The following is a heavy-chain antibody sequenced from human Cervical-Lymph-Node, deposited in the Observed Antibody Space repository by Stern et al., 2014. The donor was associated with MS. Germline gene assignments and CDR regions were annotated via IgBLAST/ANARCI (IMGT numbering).Heavy chain of an antibody. Sequence: VQLVQSGAEVKKPGASVKVSCKASGYTFTSYGISWVRQAPGQGLEWMGWISAYNGNTNYAQKLQGRVTMTTDTSTSTAYMELRSLRSDDTAVYYCARDLRWELRGHPPSVWFDPWGQGTLVTVSS. D-gene: IGHD1-26*01. V-gene: IGHV1-18*01. CDR1: GYTFTSYG. CDR3: ARDLRWELRGHPPSVWFDP. J-gene: IGHJ5*02. CDR2: ISAYNGNT.